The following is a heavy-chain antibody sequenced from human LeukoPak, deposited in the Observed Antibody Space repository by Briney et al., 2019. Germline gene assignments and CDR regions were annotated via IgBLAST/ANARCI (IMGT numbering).Heavy chain of an antibody. CDR1: GFTFSSYS. CDR3: AGEVYSSSWKGSFYYYYYMDV. D-gene: IGHD6-13*01. CDR2: ISSSSSTI. V-gene: IGHV3-48*01. Sequence: GGSLRLSCAASGFTFSSYSMNWVRQAPGKGLEWVSYISSSSSTIYYADSVKGRFTISRDNAKNSLYLQMNSLRAEDTAVYYCAGEVYSSSWKGSFYYYYYMDVWGKGTTVTVSS. J-gene: IGHJ6*03.